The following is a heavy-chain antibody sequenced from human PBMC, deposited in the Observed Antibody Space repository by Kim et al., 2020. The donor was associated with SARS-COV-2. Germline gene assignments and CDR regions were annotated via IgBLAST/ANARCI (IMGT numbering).Heavy chain of an antibody. Sequence: GGSLRLSCAASGFTFSSYAMSWVRQAPGKGLEWVSAISGSGGSTYYADSVKGRFTISRDNSKNTLYLQMNSLRAEDTAVYYCAKIPIYCSSTSCSFDYWGQGTLVTVSS. V-gene: IGHV3-23*01. CDR3: AKIPIYCSSTSCSFDY. D-gene: IGHD2-2*01. J-gene: IGHJ4*02. CDR1: GFTFSSYA. CDR2: ISGSGGST.